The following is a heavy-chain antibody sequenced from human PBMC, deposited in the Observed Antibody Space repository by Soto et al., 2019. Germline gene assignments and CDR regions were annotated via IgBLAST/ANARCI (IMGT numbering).Heavy chain of an antibody. V-gene: IGHV1-69*02. CDR3: ARGGLGAYSGSYYRLAY. Sequence: QVQLVQSGAAVKKPGSSVKVSCKASGGTFSSYTISWVRQAPGQGLEWMGRIIPILGIANYAQKFQGRVTITADKSTSTAYMELSSLRSEDTAVYYCARGGLGAYSGSYYRLAYWGQGTLVTVSS. CDR2: IIPILGIA. J-gene: IGHJ4*02. D-gene: IGHD1-26*01. CDR1: GGTFSSYT.